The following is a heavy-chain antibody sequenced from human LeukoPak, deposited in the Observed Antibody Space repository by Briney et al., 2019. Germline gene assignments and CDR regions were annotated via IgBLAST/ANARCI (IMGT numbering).Heavy chain of an antibody. J-gene: IGHJ4*02. D-gene: IGHD3-22*01. CDR1: GYTFTAYY. CDR3: ARAPTYYYDSSGYYIDY. V-gene: IGHV1-2*02. CDR2: INPNSDGT. Sequence: ASVKVSCKASGYTFTAYYIHWMRQAPGQGLEWMGWINPNSDGTNYAQKFQGRVTVTRDTSISTAYMELSRLRSDDTAVYYCARAPTYYYDSSGYYIDYWGQGTLVTVSS.